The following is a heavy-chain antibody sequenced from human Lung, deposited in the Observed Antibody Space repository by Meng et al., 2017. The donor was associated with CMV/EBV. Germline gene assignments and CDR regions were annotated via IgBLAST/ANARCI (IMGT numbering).Heavy chain of an antibody. V-gene: IGHV1-18*01. D-gene: IGHD1-26*01. CDR2: ISAYNGNT. CDR3: ARVEVGITSGDY. J-gene: IGHJ4*02. CDR1: GYTFTNYG. Sequence: QVHLLQSVPEVKKPGASVRVSCKASGYTFTNYGITWVRQAPGQGLEWMGWISAYNGNTNYAQTLQGRLTMTTDTSTSTAYMELRSLRSDDTAVYYCARVEVGITSGDYWGQGTLVTVSS.